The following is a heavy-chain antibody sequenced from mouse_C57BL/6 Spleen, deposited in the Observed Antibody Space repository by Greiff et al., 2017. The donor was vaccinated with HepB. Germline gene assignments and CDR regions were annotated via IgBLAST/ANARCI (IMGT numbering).Heavy chain of an antibody. Sequence: EVQLQQSGPELVKPGASVKISCKASGYTFTDYYMNWVKQSHGKSLEWIGDINPNNGGTSYNQKFKGKATLTVDKSSSTAYMELRSLTSEDSAVYYCARYYDYDGPPFDYWGQGTTLTVSS. CDR3: ARYYDYDGPPFDY. D-gene: IGHD2-4*01. V-gene: IGHV1-26*01. CDR2: INPNNGGT. J-gene: IGHJ2*01. CDR1: GYTFTDYY.